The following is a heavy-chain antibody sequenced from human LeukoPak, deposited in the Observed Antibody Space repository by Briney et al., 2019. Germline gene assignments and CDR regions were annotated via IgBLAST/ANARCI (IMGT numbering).Heavy chain of an antibody. CDR3: ARRVNWFDP. Sequence: SETLSLTCAVYGGSFSDFNWTWIRQPPGKGLEWIGEIGHNGSTNYNPSLKSRVTISVDTSKNQVSLNVSSVTAADTAVYYCARRVNWFDPWGQGTLVTVSS. CDR1: GGSFSDFN. CDR2: IGHNGST. D-gene: IGHD2-21*01. V-gene: IGHV4-34*01. J-gene: IGHJ5*02.